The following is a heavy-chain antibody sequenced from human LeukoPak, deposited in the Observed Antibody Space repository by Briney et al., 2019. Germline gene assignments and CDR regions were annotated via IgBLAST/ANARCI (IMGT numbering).Heavy chain of an antibody. Sequence: GGSLRLSCAASAFTFSSYSMNWVRQAPGKGLEWVSYISSGSSTVYYADSVKGRFTISRDNAKNSMYLQMSSLRAEDTAVYYCARGYSSGRSAFAIWGQGTMVTVSS. V-gene: IGHV3-48*04. D-gene: IGHD6-19*01. CDR1: AFTFSSYS. CDR3: ARGYSSGRSAFAI. J-gene: IGHJ3*02. CDR2: ISSGSSTV.